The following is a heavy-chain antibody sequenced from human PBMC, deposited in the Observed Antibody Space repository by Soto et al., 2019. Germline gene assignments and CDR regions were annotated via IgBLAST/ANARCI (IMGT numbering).Heavy chain of an antibody. CDR3: ASQPAVWPYNWFDP. V-gene: IGHV3-48*03. D-gene: IGHD2-2*01. CDR1: GFTFSSFE. CDR2: ISSSGSTI. Sequence: LRLSCAASGFTFSSFEVNWVRQAPGKRLEWVSYISSSGSTIYYADSVKGRFTISRDNAKNSLYLQMNSLRVEDTSVYYCASQPAVWPYNWFDPWAREPWSPSPQ. J-gene: IGHJ5*02.